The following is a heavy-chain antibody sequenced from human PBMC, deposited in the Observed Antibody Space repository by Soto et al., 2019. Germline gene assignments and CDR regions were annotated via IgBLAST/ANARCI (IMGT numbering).Heavy chain of an antibody. Sequence: AASVKVSCKASGYTFTSYAMHWVRQAPGQRLEWMGWINAGNGNTKYSQKFQGRVTITRDTSASTAYMELSSLRSEDTAVYYCARDPHSSGWYAFDIWGQGTMVTVSS. CDR2: INAGNGNT. D-gene: IGHD6-19*01. CDR1: GYTFTSYA. CDR3: ARDPHSSGWYAFDI. V-gene: IGHV1-3*01. J-gene: IGHJ3*02.